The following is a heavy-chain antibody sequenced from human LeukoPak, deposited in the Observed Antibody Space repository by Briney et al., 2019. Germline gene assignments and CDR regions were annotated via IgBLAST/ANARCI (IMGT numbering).Heavy chain of an antibody. V-gene: IGHV1-69*06. CDR3: ARGNYGSGSYNGDWGLLDY. CDR1: GGTFSSYA. CDR2: IIPIFGTA. J-gene: IGHJ4*02. Sequence: SVKVSCKASGGTFSSYAISWVRQAPGQGLEWMGGIIPIFGTANHAQKFQGRVTITADKSTSTAYMELSSLRSEDTAVYYCARGNYGSGSYNGDWGLLDYWGQGTLVTVSS. D-gene: IGHD3-10*01.